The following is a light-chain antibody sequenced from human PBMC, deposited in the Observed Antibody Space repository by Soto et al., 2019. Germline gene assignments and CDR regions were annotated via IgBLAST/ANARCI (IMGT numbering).Light chain of an antibody. V-gene: IGKV3-11*01. CDR3: QQRSNWPWT. J-gene: IGKJ1*01. CDR2: DAF. Sequence: DIVLTQSPATLSLSPGERATLSCRASQSVSSYLAWYQQKPGQAPRLLIYDAFNRATGIPARFSGSGSGTDVTLTISSLEPEDFAVYYCQQRSNWPWTFGQGTKVEIK. CDR1: QSVSSY.